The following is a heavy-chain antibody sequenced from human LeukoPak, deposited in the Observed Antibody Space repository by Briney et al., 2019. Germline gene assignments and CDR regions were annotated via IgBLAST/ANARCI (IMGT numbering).Heavy chain of an antibody. CDR1: GASLSGYY. V-gene: IGHV4-34*01. Sequence: SETLSLTCEVSGASLSGYYWSWIRQAPGKGLEWIGEISHSGNTNYNPSLKSRVTISAHTSKNQFSLKLSSVIGADTAVYFCARNGWGSGSYWFYWGQGTLVTVSA. J-gene: IGHJ4*02. CDR2: ISHSGNT. D-gene: IGHD3-10*01. CDR3: ARNGWGSGSYWFY.